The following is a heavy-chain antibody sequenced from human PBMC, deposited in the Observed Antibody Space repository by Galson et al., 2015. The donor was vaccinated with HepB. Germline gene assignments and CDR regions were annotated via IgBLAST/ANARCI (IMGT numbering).Heavy chain of an antibody. Sequence: SVKVSCKASGYTFTSYYMHWVRQAPGQGLEWMGIINPSGGSTSYAQKFQGRVTMTRDTSTSTVYMELSSLRSEDTAVYYCARDYQDYYGSGSYGYWGQGTLVAVSS. CDR2: INPSGGST. D-gene: IGHD3-10*01. CDR3: ARDYQDYYGSGSYGY. V-gene: IGHV1-46*01. J-gene: IGHJ4*02. CDR1: GYTFTSYY.